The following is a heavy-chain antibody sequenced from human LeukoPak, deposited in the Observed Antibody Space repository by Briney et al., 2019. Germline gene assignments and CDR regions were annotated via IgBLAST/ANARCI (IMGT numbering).Heavy chain of an antibody. CDR1: GGSISSHY. V-gene: IGHV4-4*07. Sequence: SETLSLTCTVSGGSISSHYWTWIRQPAGTGLEYIGRIYPSGSTNYNPSLKGRVTMAIDTSKTQFSLRLSSVTAADAAVYYCARAYCSNTFCYEGFNNYYYYMDVWGKGTTVTVSS. D-gene: IGHD2-2*01. J-gene: IGHJ6*03. CDR2: IYPSGST. CDR3: ARAYCSNTFCYEGFNNYYYYMDV.